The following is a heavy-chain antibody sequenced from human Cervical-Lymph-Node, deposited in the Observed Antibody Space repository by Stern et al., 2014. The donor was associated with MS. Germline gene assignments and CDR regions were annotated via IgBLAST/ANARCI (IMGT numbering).Heavy chain of an antibody. J-gene: IGHJ6*02. Sequence: VQLVESGGGLEQPGGSLRVSCAASGFTFSRYSMHWVRQASGKGLEWISYICSSRSTLYYADYVKGRFTISRDNDKHSPYLPMNSLRDEDTAVYYCARANYDFWSGNSSFQRYYYGMDVWGQGTTVTVSS. V-gene: IGHV3-48*02. CDR2: ICSSRSTL. CDR1: GFTFSRYS. D-gene: IGHD3-3*01. CDR3: ARANYDFWSGNSSFQRYYYGMDV.